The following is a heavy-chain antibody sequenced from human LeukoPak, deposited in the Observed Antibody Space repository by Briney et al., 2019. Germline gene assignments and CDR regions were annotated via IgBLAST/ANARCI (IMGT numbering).Heavy chain of an antibody. CDR3: AREDSSGCPDY. CDR2: IIPIFGTA. Sequence: SVKVSCKASGGTFSSYAISWVRQAPGQGLEWMGGIIPIFGTANYAQKFQGRVTITADESTSTAYMELSSPRSEDTAVYDCAREDSSGCPDYWGQGTLVTVSS. CDR1: GGTFSSYA. D-gene: IGHD6-19*01. J-gene: IGHJ4*02. V-gene: IGHV1-69*01.